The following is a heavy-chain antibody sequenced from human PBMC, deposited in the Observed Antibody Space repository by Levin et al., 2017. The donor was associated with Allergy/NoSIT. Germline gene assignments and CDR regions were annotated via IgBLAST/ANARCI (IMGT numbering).Heavy chain of an antibody. CDR3: ERGYGSGSCLDF. CDR1: GFTFSNYW. CDR2: IKKDGSEK. Sequence: PGGSLRLSCATSGFTFSNYWVTWVRQAPGKGLEWVANIKKDGSEKYYVDSVRGRFSISRDNAQNSLYLQMDSLRAEDTAVYYCERGYGSGSCLDFWGQGTLVTVSS. V-gene: IGHV3-7*01. D-gene: IGHD3-10*01. J-gene: IGHJ4*02.